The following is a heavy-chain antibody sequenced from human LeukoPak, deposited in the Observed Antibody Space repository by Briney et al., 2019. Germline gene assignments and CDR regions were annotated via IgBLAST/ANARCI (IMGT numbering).Heavy chain of an antibody. CDR3: TSSVAGSGWSLPNPNYYYYYMDV. D-gene: IGHD6-19*01. Sequence: GGSLRLSCAASGFTFSSYAMSWVRQAPGKGLEWVGFIRSKAYGGTTEYAASVKGRFTISRDDSKSIAYLQMNSLKTEDTAVYYCTSSVAGSGWSLPNPNYYYYYMDVWGKGTTVTISS. CDR2: IRSKAYGGTT. J-gene: IGHJ6*03. V-gene: IGHV3-49*04. CDR1: GFTFSSYA.